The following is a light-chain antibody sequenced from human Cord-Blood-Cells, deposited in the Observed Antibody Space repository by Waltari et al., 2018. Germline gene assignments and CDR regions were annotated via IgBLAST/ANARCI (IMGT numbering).Light chain of an antibody. Sequence: QSALTQPASVSGSPGQSITISCTGTSSDVGRYNPVSWYQQHPGKAPKLMIYEGSKRPSGVSNRFSGSKSGNTASLTISGLQAEDEADYYCCSYAGSSTLVFGGGTKLTVL. CDR1: SSDVGRYNP. J-gene: IGLJ2*01. CDR3: CSYAGSSTLV. CDR2: EGS. V-gene: IGLV2-23*01.